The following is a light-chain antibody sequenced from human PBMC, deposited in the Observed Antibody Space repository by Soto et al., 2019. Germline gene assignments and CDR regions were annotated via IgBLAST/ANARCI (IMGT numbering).Light chain of an antibody. Sequence: DIQLTHSPSSLSATVGDRVTITCRPSPTIGKYLNWYQQEPGKAPKLLIYDTSYLQSGVPSRFSGSASGTDFALSINNLRPEDFATYYCQQSFSIPFTFGPGTKVDIK. CDR1: PTIGKY. J-gene: IGKJ3*01. CDR2: DTS. V-gene: IGKV1-39*01. CDR3: QQSFSIPFT.